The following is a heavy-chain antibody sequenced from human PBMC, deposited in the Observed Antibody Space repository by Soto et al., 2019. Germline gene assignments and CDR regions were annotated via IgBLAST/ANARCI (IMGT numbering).Heavy chain of an antibody. CDR2: ITGDTHEA. CDR3: ARGRTVVTPIRYFDY. Sequence: ASVKVSCKASGYTFSRYAMSWLRQAPGQGLEWMGWITGDTHEAIYAQKFQGRVTITRDTSASTAYMELSSLRSEDTAVYYCARGRTVVTPIRYFDYWGQGTLVTVSS. D-gene: IGHD2-21*02. J-gene: IGHJ4*02. CDR1: GYTFSRYA. V-gene: IGHV1-18*01.